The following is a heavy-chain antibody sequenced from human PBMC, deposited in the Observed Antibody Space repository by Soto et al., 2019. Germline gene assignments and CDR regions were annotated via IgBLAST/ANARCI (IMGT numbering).Heavy chain of an antibody. J-gene: IGHJ6*02. CDR2: IYASGST. CDR1: GGSISSYY. CDR3: ARGTLYYDTRYGMDV. Sequence: SETLSLTCTVSGGSISSYYWSWIRQPAGKGLEWIGRIYASGSTNYNPSLKSRVTMSVDTSKNQFSLKLSSVTAADTAVCYCARGTLYYDTRYGMDVWGQGTTVTVSS. V-gene: IGHV4-4*07. D-gene: IGHD3-22*01.